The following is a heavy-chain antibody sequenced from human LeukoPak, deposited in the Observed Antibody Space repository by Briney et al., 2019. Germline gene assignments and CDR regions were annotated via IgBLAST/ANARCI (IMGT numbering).Heavy chain of an antibody. V-gene: IGHV4-39*01. Sequence: SETLSLTCTVSGDITHYWGWIRQPPGKGLECIGSIYFSGSVYYNPSLRSRVTISLDTSTKQLSLKLTSVTAADTAIYYCAKHNGGGIVSYVAPGPPDYFDHWGQGALVTVSS. CDR1: GDITHY. CDR3: AKHNGGGIVSYVAPGPPDYFDH. CDR2: IYFSGSV. D-gene: IGHD1-26*01. J-gene: IGHJ4*02.